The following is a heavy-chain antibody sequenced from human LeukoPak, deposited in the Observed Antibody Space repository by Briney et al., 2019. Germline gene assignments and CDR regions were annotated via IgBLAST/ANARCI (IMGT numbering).Heavy chain of an antibody. Sequence: GGSLRLSCAASGFTFSSYAMSWVRQAPGKGLEWVSDISGSGGSTYYADSVKGRFTISRDNSKNTLYLQMNSLRAEDTAVYYCAKYGYGDRSVEDYWGQGTLVTVSS. CDR3: AKYGYGDRSVEDY. J-gene: IGHJ4*02. D-gene: IGHD3-10*01. CDR2: ISGSGGST. V-gene: IGHV3-23*01. CDR1: GFTFSSYA.